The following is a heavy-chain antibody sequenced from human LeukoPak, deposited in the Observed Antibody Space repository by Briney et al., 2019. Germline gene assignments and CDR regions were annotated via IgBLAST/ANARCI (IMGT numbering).Heavy chain of an antibody. CDR2: IIPIFGTA. CDR3: ARAGDDSSGYPRSYFDY. Sequence: ASVKVSCKASGGTFSSYVISWVRQAPGQGLEWMGGIIPIFGTANYAQKFQGRVTITADESTSTAYMELSSLRSEDTAVYYCARAGDDSSGYPRSYFDYWGQGTLVTVSS. V-gene: IGHV1-69*01. CDR1: GGTFSSYV. D-gene: IGHD3-22*01. J-gene: IGHJ4*02.